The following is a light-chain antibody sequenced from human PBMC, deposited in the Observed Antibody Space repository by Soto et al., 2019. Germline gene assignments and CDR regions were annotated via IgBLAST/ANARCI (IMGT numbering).Light chain of an antibody. J-gene: IGLJ1*01. V-gene: IGLV2-14*01. CDR3: TSFPTSSTFV. CDR2: DVS. Sequence: QSVVAQPASVSGSPGQSITISCTGTSSDVGRYNYVSWFQQHPGKAPKLLIYDVSNWPSGVSDRFSGSKSGNTASLTISGLQAEDEADYYCTSFPTSSTFVFGTGTKVTVL. CDR1: SSDVGRYNY.